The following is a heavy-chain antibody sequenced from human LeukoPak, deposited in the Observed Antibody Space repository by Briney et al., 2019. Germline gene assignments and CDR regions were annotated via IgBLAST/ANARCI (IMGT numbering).Heavy chain of an antibody. CDR3: AKDRGPYSGYDSFFDF. CDR1: GFIVSSYA. Sequence: GGSLRLSFAASGFIVSSYAMSWVRQAPGKGLEWVSGISGSGGSTYYSDSVKGRFTISRDNSKNTLFLQMNSLRAEDTAVYYCAKDRGPYSGYDSFFDFWGQGTLVTVSS. J-gene: IGHJ4*02. CDR2: ISGSGGST. D-gene: IGHD5-12*01. V-gene: IGHV3-23*01.